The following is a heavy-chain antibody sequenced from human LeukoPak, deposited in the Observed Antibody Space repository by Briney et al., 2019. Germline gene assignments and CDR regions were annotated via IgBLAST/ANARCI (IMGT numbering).Heavy chain of an antibody. CDR3: ARPVPSRLGWFDP. CDR2: IYYSGST. Sequence: PSETLSLTCTVSGGSISSSSYYWGWIRQPPGKGLEWIGTIYYSGSTYYNPSLESRVTISVGTSKNQFSLKLSSVTAADTAVYYCARPVPSRLGWFDPWGQGTLVTVSS. D-gene: IGHD1-1*01. V-gene: IGHV4-39*01. J-gene: IGHJ5*02. CDR1: GGSISSSSYY.